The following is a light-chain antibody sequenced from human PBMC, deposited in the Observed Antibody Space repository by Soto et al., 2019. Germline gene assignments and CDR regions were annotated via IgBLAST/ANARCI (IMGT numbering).Light chain of an antibody. J-gene: IGKJ2*01. CDR1: QSINIW. CDR2: KAS. CDR3: QQYKAYSYT. Sequence: DIQMTQSPSILSASVGVRVTITCRASQSINIWLAWYQQKPGKSPKLLISKASSLESGVPSRFSGSGSGTEFTLTISCLQPDDFATYYCQQYKAYSYTFGQGTELEVK. V-gene: IGKV1-5*03.